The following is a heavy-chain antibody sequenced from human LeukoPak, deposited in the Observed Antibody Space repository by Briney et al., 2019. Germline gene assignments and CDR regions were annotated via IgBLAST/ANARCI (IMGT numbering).Heavy chain of an antibody. CDR1: GFTVSSNY. CDR2: IYNDGTT. V-gene: IGHV3-53*01. Sequence: GGSLRLSCAASGFTVSSNYMNWVRQAPGKGLECISIIYNDGTTNYADSVKGRFTVSRDNSKNTLYLQMNSLRAEDTAVYYCARGWPVDYWGQGTLVTVSP. D-gene: IGHD5-24*01. CDR3: ARGWPVDY. J-gene: IGHJ4*02.